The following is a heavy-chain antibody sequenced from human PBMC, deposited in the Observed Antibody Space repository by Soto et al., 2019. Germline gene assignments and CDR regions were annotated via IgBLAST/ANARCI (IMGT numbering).Heavy chain of an antibody. J-gene: IGHJ4*02. Sequence: QVQLVQSGAEVKKPGASVKVSCKASGDSFTKYDIHWVRQATGQGLEWMGWMNPKTGNTGFAQKFRGRDTLTRNTAISTAYMELSSLRSDDTAVYFCARRKERSGPHYFDYWGQGTLVTVSS. CDR3: ARRKERSGPHYFDY. CDR1: GDSFTKYD. D-gene: IGHD6-25*01. CDR2: MNPKTGNT. V-gene: IGHV1-8*01.